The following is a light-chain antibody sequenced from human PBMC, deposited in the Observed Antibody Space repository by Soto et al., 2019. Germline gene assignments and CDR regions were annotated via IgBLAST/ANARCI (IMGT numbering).Light chain of an antibody. Sequence: EIVFTQSPGTLSLSPGERATVSCRASQSVTGSYLAWYQQKPGQAPRLLIYGAFNRAGGIPDRFSGSGSGTDFTLTISRLEPEDFAVYYCQQRSNWPLTFGQGTRLEI. CDR2: GAF. CDR1: QSVTGSY. CDR3: QQRSNWPLT. J-gene: IGKJ5*01. V-gene: IGKV3D-20*02.